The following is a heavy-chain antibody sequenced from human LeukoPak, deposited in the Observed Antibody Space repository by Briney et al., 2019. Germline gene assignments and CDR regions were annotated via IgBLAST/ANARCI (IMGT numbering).Heavy chain of an antibody. D-gene: IGHD1-26*01. J-gene: IGHJ4*02. CDR1: GFTFSSYG. Sequence: TGGSLRLSCAASGFTFSSYGMHWVRQASGKGLEWVAVIWYGGSNKYYADSVKGRFTISRDNSKNTLYLQMNSLRAEDTAVYYCAKDSGSYYDAPGFDYWGQGTLVTVSS. CDR2: IWYGGSNK. CDR3: AKDSGSYYDAPGFDY. V-gene: IGHV3-30*02.